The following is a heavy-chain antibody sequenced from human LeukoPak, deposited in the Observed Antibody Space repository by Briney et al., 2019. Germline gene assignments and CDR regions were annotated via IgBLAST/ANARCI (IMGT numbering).Heavy chain of an antibody. D-gene: IGHD1-26*01. Sequence: SETLSLTCTVSGGSISSYYWTWIRQPPGKGLEWLGYIYSNGNTKYNPSLKSRVTISVDTSKKQFSLKLSSVTAADTAVYYCARVRGSSGSYEYYHYMDVWGKGTTVTISS. V-gene: IGHV4-59*12. J-gene: IGHJ6*03. CDR1: GGSISSYY. CDR3: ARVRGSSGSYEYYHYMDV. CDR2: IYSNGNT.